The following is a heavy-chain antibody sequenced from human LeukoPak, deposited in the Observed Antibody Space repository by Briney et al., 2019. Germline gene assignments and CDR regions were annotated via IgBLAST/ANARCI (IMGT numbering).Heavy chain of an antibody. CDR3: AKDTLQQFDY. J-gene: IGHJ4*02. CDR2: ITGNGGYT. V-gene: IGHV3-23*01. CDR1: GFTFSNYA. Sequence: GGSLRLSCAASGFTFSNYAMNWVRQAPGKGLEWVSGITGNGGYTYYADSVKGRFTISRDNSRSTLYLQINSPRAEDTAIYYCAKDTLQQFDYWGQGTLVTVSS. D-gene: IGHD1-1*01.